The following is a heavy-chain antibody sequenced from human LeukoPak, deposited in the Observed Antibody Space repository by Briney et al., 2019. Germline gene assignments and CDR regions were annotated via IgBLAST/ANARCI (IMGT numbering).Heavy chain of an antibody. D-gene: IGHD5-12*01. CDR1: GFTLSYNY. J-gene: IGHJ5*02. V-gene: IGHV3-66*02. Sequence: GGTLRLSCAASGFTLSYNYMSGVRQAPGKGLEWVSIIYGDGNTYYADSVKGRFTISRDNSENTVDLQMNSLRVEDTAVYYCARGMVATGSWGQGTLVTVSS. CDR2: IYGDGNT. CDR3: ARGMVATGS.